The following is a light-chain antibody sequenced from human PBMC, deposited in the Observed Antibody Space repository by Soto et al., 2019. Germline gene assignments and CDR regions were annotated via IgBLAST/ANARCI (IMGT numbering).Light chain of an antibody. CDR2: AAS. Sequence: DIQMTQSPSSLSASVGDRVTITFRASQSISNYLNWYQQKPGKAPKLLLHAASSLQSGVPSRFSGSGSGTEFPLTISSLQPEDFAVYFCQQSSRTPYTFGQGTNLELK. J-gene: IGKJ2*01. V-gene: IGKV1-39*01. CDR3: QQSSRTPYT. CDR1: QSISNY.